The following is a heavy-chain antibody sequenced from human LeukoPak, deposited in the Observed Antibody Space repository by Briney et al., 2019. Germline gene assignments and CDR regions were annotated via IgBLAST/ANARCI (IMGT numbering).Heavy chain of an antibody. J-gene: IGHJ4*02. Sequence: GGTLRLSCAVSGFIFNGYYMSWVRQAPGKGLEWVSTINGSGGSTYYADSVKGRFTFSGGNFRKTVYLRMSSLKAEDTAVYYCAKDRSCINDVCHGDCDYWVQGTLVSVST. D-gene: IGHD2-8*01. CDR3: AKDRSCINDVCHGDCDY. V-gene: IGHV3-23*01. CDR1: GFIFNGYY. CDR2: INGSGGST.